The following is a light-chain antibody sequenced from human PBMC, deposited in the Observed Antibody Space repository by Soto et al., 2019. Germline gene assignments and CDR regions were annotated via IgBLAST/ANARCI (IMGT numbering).Light chain of an antibody. CDR3: QQRSNCPPQLT. Sequence: EIVLTQSPATLSLSPGERATLSCRASQSVSSYLAWYQQKPGQAPRLLIYDASNRATGIPARFSGSGSGTDFTHTISIPEPEHCALYYRQQRSNCPPQLTFGPGPKVDS. J-gene: IGKJ3*01. CDR1: QSVSSY. CDR2: DAS. V-gene: IGKV3-11*01.